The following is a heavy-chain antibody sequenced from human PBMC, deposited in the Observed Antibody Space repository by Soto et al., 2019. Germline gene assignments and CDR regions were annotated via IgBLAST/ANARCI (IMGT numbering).Heavy chain of an antibody. CDR1: GGPISSSSYY. Sequence: PSETLSLTCTVSGGPISSSSYYWGWIRQPPGKGLEWIGSIYYSGSTYYNPSLKSRVTISVDTSKNQFSLKLSSVTAADTAVYYCATLFGGSNVDYWGQGTLVTVSS. CDR3: ATLFGGSNVDY. J-gene: IGHJ4*02. D-gene: IGHD2-15*01. CDR2: IYYSGST. V-gene: IGHV4-39*01.